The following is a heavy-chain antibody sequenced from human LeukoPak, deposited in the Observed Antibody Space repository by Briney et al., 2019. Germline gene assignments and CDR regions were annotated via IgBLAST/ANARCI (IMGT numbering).Heavy chain of an antibody. V-gene: IGHV1-2*02. CDR1: GYTFTGYY. CDR3: ERPVSSSWYYFDY. J-gene: IGHJ4*02. D-gene: IGHD6-13*01. CDR2: INPNSGGT. Sequence: ASVKVSCKASGYTFTGYYMHWVRQAPGQGLEWMGWINPNSGGTNYAQKFQGRVTMTRDTSISTAYMELSRLRSDDTAVYYCERPVSSSWYYFDYWGQGTLVTVS.